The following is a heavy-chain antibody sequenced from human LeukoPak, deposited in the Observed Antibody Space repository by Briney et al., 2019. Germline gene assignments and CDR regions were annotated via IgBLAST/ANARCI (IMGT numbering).Heavy chain of an antibody. V-gene: IGHV4-61*02. D-gene: IGHD3-22*01. CDR2: IYTSGST. J-gene: IGHJ4*02. CDR1: GGSISSDSYY. CDR3: ARGTYYYDRFDY. Sequence: SETLSLTCTVSGGSISSDSYYWSWIRQPAGKGLEWIGRIYTSGSTNYNPSLKSRVTISVDTSKNQFSLKLSSVTAADTAVYYCARGTYYYDRFDYWGQGTLVTVSS.